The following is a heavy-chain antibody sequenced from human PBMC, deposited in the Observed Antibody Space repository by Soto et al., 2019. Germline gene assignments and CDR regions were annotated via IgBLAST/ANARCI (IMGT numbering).Heavy chain of an antibody. Sequence: QVQLVQSGAEVKKPGSSVKVSCKASGGTFSSYAISWVRQAPGQGLEWMGGIIPIFGTANYAQKFQGRVTITADKSTSTAYMELGSLRSEDTAVYYCARGGGAGGLGRKASFDYWGQGTLVTVSS. D-gene: IGHD7-27*01. J-gene: IGHJ4*02. CDR1: GGTFSSYA. V-gene: IGHV1-69*06. CDR3: ARGGGAGGLGRKASFDY. CDR2: IIPIFGTA.